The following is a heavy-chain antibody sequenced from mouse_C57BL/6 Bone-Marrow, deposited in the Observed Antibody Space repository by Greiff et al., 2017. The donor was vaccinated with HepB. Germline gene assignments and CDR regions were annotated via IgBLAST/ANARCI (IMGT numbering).Heavy chain of an antibody. CDR3: AIYDYDGDYYAMDY. V-gene: IGHV1-82*01. CDR2: IYPGDGDT. Sequence: QVQLKESGPELVKPGASVKISCKASGYAFSSSWMNWVKQRPGKGLEWIGRIYPGDGDTNYNGKFKGKATLTADKSSSTAYMQLSSLTSEDSAVYFCAIYDYDGDYYAMDYWGQGTSVTVSS. D-gene: IGHD2-4*01. J-gene: IGHJ4*01. CDR1: GYAFSSSW.